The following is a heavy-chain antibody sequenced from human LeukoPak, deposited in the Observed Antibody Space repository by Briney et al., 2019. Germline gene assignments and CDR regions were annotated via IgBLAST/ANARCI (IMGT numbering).Heavy chain of an antibody. CDR2: INANGGST. V-gene: IGHV3-20*04. CDR1: GFTFENYG. CDR3: ARTPRYGSGWYLGHYYYMDF. Sequence: GGSLRLSCVASGFTFENYGMNWVRLIPGKGLEWVSGINANGGSTDYGDSVKGRFTISRDNAKNSLYLQMNSLRADDTALYYCARTPRYGSGWYLGHYYYMDFWGNGTTVTVSS. J-gene: IGHJ6*03. D-gene: IGHD6-19*01.